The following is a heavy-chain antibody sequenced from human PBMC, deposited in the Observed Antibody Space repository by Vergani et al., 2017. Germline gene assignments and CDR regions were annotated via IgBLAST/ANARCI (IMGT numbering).Heavy chain of an antibody. Sequence: EVQMVESGGGLVKPGGSLRLSCVASGFTFSHYSMNWVRQAPGKGLEWVSSISGNNDDVYYADSVKGRFTISRDNAKRSLFLQLNDLRVEDTAVYYCARAPGTAETVSRLRNNAMDVWGQGTTVTVSS. J-gene: IGHJ6*02. CDR1: GFTFSHYS. CDR3: ARAPGTAETVSRLRNNAMDV. D-gene: IGHD6-13*01. CDR2: ISGNNDDV. V-gene: IGHV3-21*01.